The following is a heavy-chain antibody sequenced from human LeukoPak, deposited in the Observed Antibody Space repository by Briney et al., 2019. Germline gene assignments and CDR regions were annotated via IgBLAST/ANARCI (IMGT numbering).Heavy chain of an antibody. CDR1: GGSISSSSYY. Sequence: PSETLSLTCTVSGGSISSSSYYWGWIRQPPGKGLEWIGSIYYSGSTYYNPSLKSRVTISVDTSKNQFSLKLSSATAADTAVYYCAREWVADDAFDIWGQGTMVTVSS. CDR2: IYYSGST. J-gene: IGHJ3*02. V-gene: IGHV4-39*07. D-gene: IGHD2-15*01. CDR3: AREWVADDAFDI.